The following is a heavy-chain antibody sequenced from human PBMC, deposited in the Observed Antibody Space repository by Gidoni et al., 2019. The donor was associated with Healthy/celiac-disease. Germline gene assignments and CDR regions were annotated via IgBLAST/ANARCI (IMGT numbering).Heavy chain of an antibody. CDR1: GGTFSSYA. CDR3: ARNHYYDSGGYYYVG. V-gene: IGHV1-69*01. J-gene: IGHJ4*02. Sequence: QVQLVQSGAEVKKPGSSVKVSCKASGGTFSSYAISWVRQAPGQGLEWMGGIIPICGTANYAQKFQGRVTITASESTSTAYIELSSLRSEDTAVYYCARNHYYDSGGYYYVGWGQGTLVTVSS. CDR2: IIPICGTA. D-gene: IGHD3-22*01.